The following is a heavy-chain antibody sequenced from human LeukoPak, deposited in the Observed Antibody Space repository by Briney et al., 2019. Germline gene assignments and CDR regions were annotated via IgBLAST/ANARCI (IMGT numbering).Heavy chain of an antibody. V-gene: IGHV3-74*01. CDR1: GFPFVNTY. Sequence: GGSLRLSCAASGFPFVNTYMHWVRQVPGKGLVWVSLLNSDGSSTNYADSVKGRFTISRDNAKNTLYLQMNSLRAEDTALYYCVIGGGYGSGSWGQGTLVTVSS. CDR2: LNSDGSST. J-gene: IGHJ4*02. CDR3: VIGGGYGSGS. D-gene: IGHD3-10*01.